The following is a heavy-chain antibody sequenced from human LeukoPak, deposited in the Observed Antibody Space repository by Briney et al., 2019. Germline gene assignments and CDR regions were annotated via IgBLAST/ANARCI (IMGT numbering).Heavy chain of an antibody. V-gene: IGHV4-59*01. Sequence: PSETLSLTCTVSGGSISSYYWSWIRQPPGKGLEWIGYIFYTGSTNYNPSLKSRVTVSVLTSKNRFSLKLSSVTAADTAVYYCATLTGGDDAFDIWGQGTMVTVSS. D-gene: IGHD4-23*01. CDR2: IFYTGST. CDR3: ATLTGGDDAFDI. J-gene: IGHJ3*02. CDR1: GGSISSYY.